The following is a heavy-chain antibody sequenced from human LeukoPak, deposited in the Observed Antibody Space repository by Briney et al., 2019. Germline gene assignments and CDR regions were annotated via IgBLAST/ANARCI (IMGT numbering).Heavy chain of an antibody. V-gene: IGHV3-30-3*01. J-gene: IGHJ4*02. D-gene: IGHD6-13*01. CDR2: ISYDGSNK. CDR1: GFTFSSYA. CDR3: ARGLGYLDY. Sequence: GGSLRLSCAASGFTFSSYAMHWVRQAPGKGLEWVAVISYDGSNKYYADSVKGRFTISRDNSKNTLYLQMNSLRAEDTAVYYCARGLGYLDYWGQGTLVTVSS.